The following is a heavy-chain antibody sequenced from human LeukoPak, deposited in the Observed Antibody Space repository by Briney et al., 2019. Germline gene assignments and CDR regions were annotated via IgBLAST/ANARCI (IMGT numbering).Heavy chain of an antibody. D-gene: IGHD3-22*01. V-gene: IGHV3-21*01. J-gene: IGHJ4*02. CDR3: ARDPYDSSTSDY. CDR1: GFTFSSYS. CDR2: ISSSSSYI. Sequence: GGSLRLSCAASGFTFSSYSMNWVRQAPGKGLEWASSISSSSSYIYYADSVKGRFTISRDNAKNSLYLQMNSLRAEDTAVYYCARDPYDSSTSDYWGQGTLVTVSS.